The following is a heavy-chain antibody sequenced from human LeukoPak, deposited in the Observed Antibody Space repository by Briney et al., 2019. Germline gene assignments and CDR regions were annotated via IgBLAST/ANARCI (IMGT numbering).Heavy chain of an antibody. CDR3: ARDLSGGSGSLYV. V-gene: IGHV3-66*02. CDR2: IYSGGST. J-gene: IGHJ6*04. CDR1: GFTFSRYW. Sequence: GGSLRLSCAASGFTFSRYWMSWVRQAPGKGLEWVSVIYSGGSTYYADSVKGRFTISRDNSKNTLYLQMNSLRAEDTAVYYCARDLSGGSGSLYVWGEGTTVTVSS. D-gene: IGHD3-10*01.